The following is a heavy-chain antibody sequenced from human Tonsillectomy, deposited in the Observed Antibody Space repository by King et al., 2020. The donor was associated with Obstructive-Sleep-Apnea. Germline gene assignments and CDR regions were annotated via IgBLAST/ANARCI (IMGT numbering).Heavy chain of an antibody. Sequence: VQLVESGAEVKKPGASVKVSCKASGYTFTGYYIHWVRQAPGQGLEWMGWINPHSGGTDYAQKFQAWVTMTRDTSISTAYMELSRLRSDDTVVYYCAREYYGSGSHRKHMDVWGQGTTVTVSS. V-gene: IGHV1-2*04. CDR3: AREYYGSGSHRKHMDV. J-gene: IGHJ6*02. D-gene: IGHD3-10*01. CDR1: GYTFTGYY. CDR2: INPHSGGT.